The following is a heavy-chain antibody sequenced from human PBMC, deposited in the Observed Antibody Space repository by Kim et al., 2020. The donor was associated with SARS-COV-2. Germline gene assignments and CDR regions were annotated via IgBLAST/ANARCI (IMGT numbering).Heavy chain of an antibody. V-gene: IGHV3-21*01. CDR3: ARGDPTTVVTRLYYYYYYGMDG. D-gene: IGHD4-17*01. CDR1: GFTFSSYS. CDR2: ISSSSSYI. Sequence: GGSLRLSCAASGFTFSSYSMNWVRQAPGKGLEWVSSISSSSSYIYYADSVKGRFTISRDNAKNSLYLQMNSLRAEDTAVYYCARGDPTTVVTRLYYYYYYGMDGWGQGTTVTVSS. J-gene: IGHJ6*02.